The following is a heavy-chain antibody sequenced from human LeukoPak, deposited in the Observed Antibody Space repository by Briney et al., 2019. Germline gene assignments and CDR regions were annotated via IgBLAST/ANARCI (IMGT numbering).Heavy chain of an antibody. CDR1: GFTFSSYA. J-gene: IGHJ4*02. CDR2: ISYDGSNK. CDR3: ARDPSSFWSGYYAY. V-gene: IGHV3-30-3*01. D-gene: IGHD3-3*01. Sequence: GGSLRLSCAASGFTFSSYAMHWVRQAPGKGLEWVAVISYDGSNKYCADSVKGRFTISRDNSKNTLYLQMNSPRAEDTAVYYCARDPSSFWSGYYAYWGQGTLVTVSS.